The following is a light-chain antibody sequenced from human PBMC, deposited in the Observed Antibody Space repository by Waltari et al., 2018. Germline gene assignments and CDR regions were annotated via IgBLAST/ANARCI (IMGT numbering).Light chain of an antibody. J-gene: IGKJ5*01. CDR1: QDIRDA. Sequence: AIHLPQSPPSLSASVGDRVTITCRATQDIRDALAWYQQKPGEAPKLLIYDASTLGSGVPSRFSGSGTGTDFTLTISRLQPEDFSTYHCQQFHNYPPTFGQGTRLEIK. CDR2: DAS. V-gene: IGKV1D-13*01. CDR3: QQFHNYPPT.